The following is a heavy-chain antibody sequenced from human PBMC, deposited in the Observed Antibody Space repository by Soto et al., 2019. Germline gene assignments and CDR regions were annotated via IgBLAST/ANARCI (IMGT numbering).Heavy chain of an antibody. CDR2: IWSDGSKK. CDR1: GLTFSSNG. Sequence: QVQLLESGGDVVQPGRSLRLSCVASGLTFSSNGMHWIRQAPGKGLEWVAVIWSDGSKKYYADSVRGRFTISRDNSQNTLFLQMNSLRAEDTAVYYCATFQSDSRGPYWGQGTLVTVSS. V-gene: IGHV3-33*01. J-gene: IGHJ4*02. CDR3: ATFQSDSRGPY. D-gene: IGHD3-22*01.